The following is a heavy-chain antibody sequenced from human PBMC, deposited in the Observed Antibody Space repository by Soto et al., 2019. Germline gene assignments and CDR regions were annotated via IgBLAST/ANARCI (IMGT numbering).Heavy chain of an antibody. CDR2: IWYDGSNK. V-gene: IGHV3-33*01. D-gene: IGHD5-12*01. CDR1: GFTFSSYG. Sequence: GGSLRLSCAASGFTFSSYGMHWVRQAPGKGLEWVAVIWYDGSNKYYADSVKGRFTISRDNSKNTLYLQMNSLRAEDTAVYYCARGSYEPVPRPRYYFDYWGQGTLVTVSS. CDR3: ARGSYEPVPRPRYYFDY. J-gene: IGHJ4*02.